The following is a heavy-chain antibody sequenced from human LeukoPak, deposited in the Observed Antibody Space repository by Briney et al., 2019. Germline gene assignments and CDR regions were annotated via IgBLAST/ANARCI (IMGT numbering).Heavy chain of an antibody. CDR1: GGSISRYY. CDR2: IYYSGST. V-gene: IGHV4-59*01. Sequence: PSETLSLTCTVSGGSISRYYWSWIRQPPGKGLEWIGYIYYSGSTNYNPSLKSRVTISVDTSKNQFSLKLTSVTAADTAVYYCARDRNDYGDLDAFDIWGQGTMVTVSS. D-gene: IGHD4-17*01. J-gene: IGHJ3*02. CDR3: ARDRNDYGDLDAFDI.